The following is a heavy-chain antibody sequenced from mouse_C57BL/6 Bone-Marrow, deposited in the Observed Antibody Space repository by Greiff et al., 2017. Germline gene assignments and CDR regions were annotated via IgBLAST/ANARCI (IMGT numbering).Heavy chain of an antibody. CDR2: IYPRSGNT. CDR3: ALYYYGSRDY. D-gene: IGHD1-1*01. CDR1: GYTFTSYG. V-gene: IGHV1-81*01. Sequence: QVQLQQSGAELARPGASVKLSCKASGYTFTSYGISWVKQRTGQGLEWIGEIYPRSGNTYYNEKFKGKDTLTADKSSSTAYMELRSLTSEDSAVYFCALYYYGSRDYWGQGTTLTVSS. J-gene: IGHJ2*01.